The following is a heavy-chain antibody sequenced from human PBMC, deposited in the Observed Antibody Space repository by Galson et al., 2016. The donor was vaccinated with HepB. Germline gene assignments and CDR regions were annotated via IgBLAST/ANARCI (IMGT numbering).Heavy chain of an antibody. CDR1: GFTFSSYA. V-gene: IGHV3-23*01. Sequence: SLRLSCATSGFTFSSYAMTWVRQSPGKGLEWVSVISGRGGSIKYAGSVKGPVNICRDNSKNTLYLQMNSLRAEDTAVYYCAKSPEAWYYDDTSGHYHFDYWGQGILVTVSS. J-gene: IGHJ4*02. D-gene: IGHD3-22*01. CDR2: ISGRGGSI. CDR3: AKSPEAWYYDDTSGHYHFDY.